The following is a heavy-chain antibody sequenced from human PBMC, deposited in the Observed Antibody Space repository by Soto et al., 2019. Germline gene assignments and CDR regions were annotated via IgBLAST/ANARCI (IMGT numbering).Heavy chain of an antibody. D-gene: IGHD6-13*01. J-gene: IGHJ1*01. CDR1: GFTFDDYA. CDR3: AKDSAIAAAGKSYFQH. CDR2: ISWNSGSI. Sequence: GWSLRLSCAASGFTFDDYAMHWVRQAPGKGLEWVSGISWNSGSIGYADSVKGRFTISRDNAKNSLYLQMNSLRAEDTALYYCAKDSAIAAAGKSYFQHWGEGTLVTVSS. V-gene: IGHV3-9*01.